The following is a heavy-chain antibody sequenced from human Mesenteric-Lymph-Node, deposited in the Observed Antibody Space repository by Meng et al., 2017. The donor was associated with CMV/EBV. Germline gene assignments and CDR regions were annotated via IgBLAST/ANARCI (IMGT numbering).Heavy chain of an antibody. D-gene: IGHD3-3*01. CDR2: ISYDGSNK. CDR1: GFTFSSYA. CDR3: ATRDLWSGIVETDVSDI. Sequence: GESLKISCAASGFTFSSYAMHWVRQAPGKGLEWVAVISYDGSNKYYADSVKGRFTISRDNSKNTLYLQMNSLRAEDTALYYCATRDLWSGIVETDVSDIWGQGTMVTVSS. J-gene: IGHJ3*02. V-gene: IGHV3-30-3*01.